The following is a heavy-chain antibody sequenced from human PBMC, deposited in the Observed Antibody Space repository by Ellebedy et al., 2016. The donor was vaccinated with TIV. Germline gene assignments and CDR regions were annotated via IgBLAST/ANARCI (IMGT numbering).Heavy chain of an antibody. V-gene: IGHV3-23*01. CDR3: AKLSQPQLLPDYRHAFDI. D-gene: IGHD5-12*01. Sequence: LSLTCAASGFTFSSYAMAWVRQAPGKGLEWVSSLSVSGDTTYYADSVKGRFTISRDNSKNTLTLHMNRLRAEDTAVYYCAKLSQPQLLPDYRHAFDIWGQGTMVTVSS. CDR2: LSVSGDTT. J-gene: IGHJ3*02. CDR1: GFTFSSYA.